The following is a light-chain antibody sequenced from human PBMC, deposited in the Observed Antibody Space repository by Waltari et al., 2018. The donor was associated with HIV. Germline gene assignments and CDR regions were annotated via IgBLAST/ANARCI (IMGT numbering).Light chain of an antibody. CDR1: QSVGSI. CDR2: DVS. J-gene: IGKJ2*03. CDR3: QQRSNRPRGYS. Sequence: EIVLTPSPATLSLSPGERATLSCRASQSVGSILAWYQQKPGQAPRLLMYDVSKRATDIPARFSGSGSGTDFTLTISSVEPEDFAVYYCQQRSNRPRGYSFGQGTKVE. V-gene: IGKV3-11*01.